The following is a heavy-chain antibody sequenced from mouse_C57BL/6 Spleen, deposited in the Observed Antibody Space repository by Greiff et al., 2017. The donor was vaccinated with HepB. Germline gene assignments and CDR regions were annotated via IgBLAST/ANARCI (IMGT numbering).Heavy chain of an antibody. V-gene: IGHV14-4*01. J-gene: IGHJ3*01. CDR3: TTGLRALFAY. CDR2: IDPENGDT. D-gene: IGHD2-4*01. CDR1: GFNIKDDY. Sequence: VQLQQSGAELVRPGASVKLSCTASGFNIKDDYMHWVKQRPEQGLEWIGWIDPENGDTEYASKFQGKATITADTSSNTAYLQLSSLTSEDTAVYYCTTGLRALFAYWGQGTLVTVSA.